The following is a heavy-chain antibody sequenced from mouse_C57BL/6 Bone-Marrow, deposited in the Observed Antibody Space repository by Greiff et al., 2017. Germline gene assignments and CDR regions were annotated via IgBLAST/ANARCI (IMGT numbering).Heavy chain of an antibody. CDR2: ISGGGGYT. CDR1: GFTFSSYT. D-gene: IGHD1-1*01. J-gene: IGHJ1*03. Sequence: EVHLVESGGGLVKPGGSLKLSCAASGFTFSSYTMSWVRQTPEKRLQWVAAISGGGGYTYYPDSVKGRFTISRDNDKNILYLQMSRLRSEDTALYYGSRQVTTVRATNCSDVWGTGTTVTVSS. V-gene: IGHV5-9*01. CDR3: SRQVTTVRATNCSDV.